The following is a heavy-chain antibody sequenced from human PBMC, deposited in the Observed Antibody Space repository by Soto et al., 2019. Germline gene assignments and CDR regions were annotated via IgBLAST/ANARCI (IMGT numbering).Heavy chain of an antibody. CDR2: ISSSGTAI. Sequence: GGTLRLSCASSVFTFIDYYMRLILQAPGKGLEWVSYISSSGTAIYYADSVKGRFTISRDNAKNSLYLQMNSLRAEDTAVYSCASLPYCGDDCFYNYWGQGTLVTVSS. CDR3: ASLPYCGDDCFYNY. D-gene: IGHD2-21*01. CDR1: VFTFIDYY. J-gene: IGHJ4*02. V-gene: IGHV3-11*01.